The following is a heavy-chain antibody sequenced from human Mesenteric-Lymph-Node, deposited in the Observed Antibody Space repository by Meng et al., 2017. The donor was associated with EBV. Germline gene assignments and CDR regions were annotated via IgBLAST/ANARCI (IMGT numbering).Heavy chain of an antibody. V-gene: IGHV1-18*01. CDR2: ISADNGNT. Sequence: QVQRVGPGAGGKKPGASVKVSCKASGYRFNSYGISWVRQAPGQGLEWMGWISADNGNTIFAQKFQGRVTMTADSSTSTAYMEVTSLASDDTAVYYCASGGSGINFDYWGQGTLVTVSS. CDR1: GYRFNSYG. CDR3: ASGGSGINFDY. D-gene: IGHD3-10*01. J-gene: IGHJ4*02.